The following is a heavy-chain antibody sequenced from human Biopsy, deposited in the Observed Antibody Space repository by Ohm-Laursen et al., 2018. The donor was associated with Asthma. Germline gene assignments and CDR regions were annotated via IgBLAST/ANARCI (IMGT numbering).Heavy chain of an antibody. CDR3: ARGKTWGRSYYFDY. V-gene: IGHV3-30*03. CDR1: GFTFKAYG. Sequence: SSLRLSCAASGFTFKAYGIHWVRQAPGKGLDWVAVISFDGTNRNYTDSVKGRFTISRDNSKDTLYLQVNSLRGDDTAVYYCARGKTWGRSYYFDYWGQGTLVTVSS. D-gene: IGHD6-6*01. CDR2: ISFDGTNR. J-gene: IGHJ4*02.